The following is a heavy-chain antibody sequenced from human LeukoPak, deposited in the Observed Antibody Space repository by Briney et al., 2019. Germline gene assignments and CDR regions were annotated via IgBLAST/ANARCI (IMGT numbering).Heavy chain of an antibody. CDR2: IHHSGST. D-gene: IGHD6-19*01. CDR3: ASKLTAVAGYFDC. V-gene: IGHV4-59*12. Sequence: SETLSLTCTVSGGSISNFYWSWIRQSPGKGLEWIGEIHHSGSTNYNPSLKSRVTISVDKSKNQFSLKLGSVTAADTAVYYCASKLTAVAGYFDCWGQGTLVTVSS. CDR1: GGSISNFY. J-gene: IGHJ4*02.